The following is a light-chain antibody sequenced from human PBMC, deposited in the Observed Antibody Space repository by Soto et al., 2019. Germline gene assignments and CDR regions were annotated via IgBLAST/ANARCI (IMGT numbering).Light chain of an antibody. J-gene: IGKJ4*01. CDR2: AAS. CDR3: LQHNRDPFF. CDR1: QGIRND. Sequence: DIQMTQSPSSLSSSVGDRVTITCRASQGIRNDLTWYQQKLGKAPKRLITAASSLQSGVPSRFSGSVSGTEFPLTTTSLQPEDFALFYCLQHNRDPFFFGGGPKV. V-gene: IGKV1-17*01.